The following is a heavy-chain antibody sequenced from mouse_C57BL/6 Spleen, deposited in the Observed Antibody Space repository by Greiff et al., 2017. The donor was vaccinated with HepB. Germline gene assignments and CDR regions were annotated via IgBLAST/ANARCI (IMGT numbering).Heavy chain of an antibody. CDR3: AKSRYDYDGGFAY. CDR2: IWRGGST. Sequence: QVQLKQSGPGLVQPSQSLSITCTVSGFSLTSYGVHWVRQSPGKGLEWLGVIWRGGSTDYNAAFMSRLSITKDNSKSQVVFKMNSLQADDTAIYYCAKSRYDYDGGFAYWGQGTLVTVSA. J-gene: IGHJ3*01. CDR1: GFSLTSYG. V-gene: IGHV2-5*01. D-gene: IGHD2-4*01.